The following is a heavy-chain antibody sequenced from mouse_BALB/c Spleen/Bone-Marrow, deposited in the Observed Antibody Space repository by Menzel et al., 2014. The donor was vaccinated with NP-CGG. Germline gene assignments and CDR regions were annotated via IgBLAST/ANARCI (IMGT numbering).Heavy chain of an antibody. D-gene: IGHD2-3*01. CDR1: GYAFSSSW. CDR2: IYPGDGDT. Sequence: VQLVESGPELVKPGASVKISCKAPGYAFSSSWMNWVKQRPGQGLEWIGRIYPGDGDTKYNGKFKGKATLTADKSSSTAYMQLSSLTSVDSAVYFCARSDGYRDMDYWGQGTSVTVSS. V-gene: IGHV1-82*01. J-gene: IGHJ4*01. CDR3: ARSDGYRDMDY.